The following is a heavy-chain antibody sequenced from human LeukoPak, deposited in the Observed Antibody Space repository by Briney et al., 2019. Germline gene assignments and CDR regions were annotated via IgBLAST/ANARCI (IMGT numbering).Heavy chain of an antibody. D-gene: IGHD3-9*01. CDR2: MSYDGNNK. CDR3: ASPQGLLSVDSPIDY. J-gene: IGHJ4*02. V-gene: IGHV3-30-3*01. Sequence: GRSLRLSCAASGFTFNYHAMHWVRQAPGKGLEWVALMSYDGNNKYYADSVKGRFTISRDNSKNTLYLQMNSLRAEDTAAYYCASPQGLLSVDSPIDYRGQGTLVTVSS. CDR1: GFTFNYHA.